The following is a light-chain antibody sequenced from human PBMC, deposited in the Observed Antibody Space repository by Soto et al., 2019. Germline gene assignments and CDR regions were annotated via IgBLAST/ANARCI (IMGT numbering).Light chain of an antibody. Sequence: EMVMTQSPATLSVSPGERATLSCRASQSVSSDLAWYQQKPGQAPGLLIYDASTRATGISARFSGSGSGTEFTLTISSLQSEDFAFYYCQQYNNWPWTFGQGTKVDIK. J-gene: IGKJ1*01. CDR2: DAS. V-gene: IGKV3-15*01. CDR1: QSVSSD. CDR3: QQYNNWPWT.